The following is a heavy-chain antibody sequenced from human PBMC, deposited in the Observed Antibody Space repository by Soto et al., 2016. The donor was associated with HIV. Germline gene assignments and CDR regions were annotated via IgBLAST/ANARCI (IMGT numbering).Heavy chain of an antibody. Sequence: EVQLVESGGGLVQPGGSLRLSCAASGFTVSSNYMSWVRQAPGKGLEWVSVIYSGGSTYYADSVKGRFTISRDNSKNTLYLQMNSLRAEDTAVYYCASEMATIGAXVDYWGQGTLVTVSS. D-gene: IGHD5-12*01. CDR3: ASEMATIGAXVDY. CDR2: IYSGGST. V-gene: IGHV3-66*01. J-gene: IGHJ4*02. CDR1: GFTVSSNY.